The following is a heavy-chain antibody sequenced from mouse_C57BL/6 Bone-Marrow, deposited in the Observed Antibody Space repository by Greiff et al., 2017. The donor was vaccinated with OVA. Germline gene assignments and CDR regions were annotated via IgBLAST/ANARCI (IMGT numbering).Heavy chain of an antibody. CDR1: GYTFTSYG. V-gene: IGHV1-81*01. Sequence: QVQLQQSGAELARPGASVKLSCKASGYTFTSYGISWVKQRTGQGLEWIGEIYPRSGNTYYNEKFKGKATLTADKSSSTEYMELRSLTSEDSAVYFCARSPITTVGVTDYFDYWGQGTTLTVSS. J-gene: IGHJ2*01. CDR2: IYPRSGNT. CDR3: ARSPITTVGVTDYFDY. D-gene: IGHD1-1*01.